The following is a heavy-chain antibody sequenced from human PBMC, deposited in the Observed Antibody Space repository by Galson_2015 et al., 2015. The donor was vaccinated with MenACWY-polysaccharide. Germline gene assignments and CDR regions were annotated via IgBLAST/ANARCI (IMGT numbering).Heavy chain of an antibody. CDR1: GVTLSNYG. CDR3: ARGASQVGGLASWSFDI. J-gene: IGHJ3*02. D-gene: IGHD1-26*01. CDR2: ISDRVDST. Sequence: SLRLSCAGSGVTLSNYGMRWVRQAPGKGLEWVSVISDRVDSTHYADSAKGRFTVSRDNSRNTLYLQMNSLRGDDTAVYYCARGASQVGGLASWSFDIRGPGTMVTVSS. V-gene: IGHV3-23*01.